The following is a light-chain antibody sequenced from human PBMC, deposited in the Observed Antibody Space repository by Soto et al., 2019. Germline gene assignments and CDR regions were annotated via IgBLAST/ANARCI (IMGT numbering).Light chain of an antibody. CDR2: DAS. CDR1: QYISTW. Sequence: DIQMTQSPSTLSASVGDRVTITCRASQYISTWLAWYQQKPGKAPKLLIYDASRLESGVPSRFSGSGSGTEFTLTSSSLQPDDCATYYCQQYNDYLYTFGQGTKLETK. CDR3: QQYNDYLYT. V-gene: IGKV1-5*01. J-gene: IGKJ2*01.